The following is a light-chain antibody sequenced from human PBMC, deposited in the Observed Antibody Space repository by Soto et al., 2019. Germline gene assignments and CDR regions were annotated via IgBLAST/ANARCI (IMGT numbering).Light chain of an antibody. CDR2: AAS. CDR1: QGISSY. Sequence: IQLTQSPSSLSASVGDRVTITCRASQGISSYLAWYQQKPGRAPNLLMYAASTLQSGVPSRFSGSGSATEFTLTISSLQPDDFATYYCQQYNNYWTFGQGTKVDIK. V-gene: IGKV1-9*01. J-gene: IGKJ1*01. CDR3: QQYNNYWT.